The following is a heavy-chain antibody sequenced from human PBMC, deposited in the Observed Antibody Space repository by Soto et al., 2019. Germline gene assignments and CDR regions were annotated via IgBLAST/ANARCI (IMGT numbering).Heavy chain of an antibody. V-gene: IGHV3-33*01. D-gene: IGHD3-10*01. CDR2: ILNDGSNR. CDR1: GFTFSNYG. CDR3: ARDDEYSGNGMDV. J-gene: IGHJ6*02. Sequence: QVKLVESRGGVVQPGRSLRLSCAASGFTFSNYGMHWVRQAPGKGLEWVAVILNDGSNRYHADSVKDRFTISRDNSKNMLYLQMNSLRAEDTAVYYCARDDEYSGNGMDVWGQGTTVTVS.